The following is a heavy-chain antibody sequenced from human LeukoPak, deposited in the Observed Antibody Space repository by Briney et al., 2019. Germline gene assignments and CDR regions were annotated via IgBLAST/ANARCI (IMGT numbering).Heavy chain of an antibody. D-gene: IGHD3-10*01. CDR3: AKTIEGYGSGSYQYYFDD. CDR1: GFYFANYA. CDR2: ISGSGGST. V-gene: IGHV3-23*01. Sequence: GGSLRLSCAASGFYFANYAMSWVRQAPGKGLEWVSAISGSGGSTYYADSVKGRFTISRDNSKNTLYLQMNSLRVEDTAIYYCAKTIEGYGSGSYQYYFDDWGQATLVTVSS. J-gene: IGHJ4*02.